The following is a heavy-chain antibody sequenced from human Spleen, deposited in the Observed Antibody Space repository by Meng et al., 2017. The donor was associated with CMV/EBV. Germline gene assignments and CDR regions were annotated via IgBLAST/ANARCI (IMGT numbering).Heavy chain of an antibody. V-gene: IGHV3-13*01. CDR2: IGIAGDT. D-gene: IGHD4-23*01. CDR1: GFTFSDYD. J-gene: IGHJ4*02. Sequence: GESLKISCAASGFTFSDYDMHWVRQATGKGLEWVSTIGIAGDTYYPGSVKGRFTISRQNAKDSVYLQMDSLRAGDTAVYYCAKDLSEALTTVLNYFDYWGQGTLVTVSS. CDR3: AKDLSEALTTVLNYFDY.